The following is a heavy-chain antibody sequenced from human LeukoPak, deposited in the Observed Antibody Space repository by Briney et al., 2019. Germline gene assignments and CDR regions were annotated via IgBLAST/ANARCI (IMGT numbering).Heavy chain of an antibody. CDR2: ISSSSSYI. CDR3: ARGSIWYAFDI. CDR1: GFTFSSYS. V-gene: IGHV3-21*01. D-gene: IGHD3-3*01. Sequence: GGSLRLSCAASGFTFSSYSMNWVRQAPGKGLEWVSSISSSSSYIYYADSVKGRFTISRDNAKNSLYLQMNSLRAEDTAVYYCARGSIWYAFDIWGQGTMVTVSS. J-gene: IGHJ3*02.